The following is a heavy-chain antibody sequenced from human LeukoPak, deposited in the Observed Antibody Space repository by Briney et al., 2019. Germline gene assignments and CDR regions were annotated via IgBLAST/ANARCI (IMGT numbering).Heavy chain of an antibody. CDR2: IGPDGSGP. CDR1: GFAAGFTFSASY. V-gene: IGHV3-7*01. J-gene: IGHJ4*02. Sequence: GVSLRLSCETSGFAAGFTFSASYMTWLRQAPGMGLEWVAEIGPDGSGPVYVDSVKGRFTISRDNAKNSLYLQMNNLRVEETAVYYCARDFSWRQFDYWGLGTLVTVSS. CDR3: ARDFSWRQFDY.